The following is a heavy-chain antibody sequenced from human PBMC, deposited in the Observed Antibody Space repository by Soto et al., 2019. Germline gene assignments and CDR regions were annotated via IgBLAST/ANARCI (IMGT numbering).Heavy chain of an antibody. CDR3: ATSYGSGYRAFDY. Sequence: QVQLVQSGAEVKRPGSSVKVSCKASGDTFNFYSINWVRQAPGLGLEWMGRVNPIVSMSNYAQRFQGRVTVTTEXXTSTAYMEISGLRSEETAIYYCATSYGSGYRAFDYWGQGALVTVSS. V-gene: IGHV1-69*04. D-gene: IGHD3-10*01. CDR2: VNPIVSMS. CDR1: GDTFNFYS. J-gene: IGHJ4*02.